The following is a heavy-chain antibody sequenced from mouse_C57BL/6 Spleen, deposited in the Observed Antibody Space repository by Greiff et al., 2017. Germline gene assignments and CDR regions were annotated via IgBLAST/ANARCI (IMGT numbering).Heavy chain of an antibody. Sequence: VQLQQPGAELVKPGASVKLSCKASGYTFTSYWMHWVKQRPGRGLEWIGRIDPNSGGTKYNEKFKSKATLTVDKPSSTAYMQLSSLTSEDSAVYYCARWGTVVAKGFYYYAMGDWGQGTSVTVSS. J-gene: IGHJ4*01. V-gene: IGHV1-72*01. D-gene: IGHD1-1*01. CDR3: ARWGTVVAKGFYYYAMGD. CDR2: IDPNSGGT. CDR1: GYTFTSYW.